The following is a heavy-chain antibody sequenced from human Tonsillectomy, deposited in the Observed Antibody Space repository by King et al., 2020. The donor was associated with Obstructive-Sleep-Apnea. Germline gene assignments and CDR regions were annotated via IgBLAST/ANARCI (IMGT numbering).Heavy chain of an antibody. CDR3: ARLDTAYCGGDCRDY. CDR1: GYSFASYW. J-gene: IGHJ4*02. Sequence: VQLVESGAEVKKPGESLKISCKGSGYSFASYWIGWVRQVPGKGLEWMGIIFPGDSDTRYSPSFQGQVTISADKSISTAYLQWSSLKASDTAMYYCARLDTAYCGGDCRDYWGQGSLVTVSS. D-gene: IGHD2-21*02. V-gene: IGHV5-51*01. CDR2: IFPGDSDT.